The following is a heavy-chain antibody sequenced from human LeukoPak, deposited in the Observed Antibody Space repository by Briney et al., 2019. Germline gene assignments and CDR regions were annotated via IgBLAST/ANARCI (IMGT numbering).Heavy chain of an antibody. V-gene: IGHV3-13*01. Sequence: GGSLRLSCAASGFTFSSYDMHWVRQATGKGLEWVSAIGTAGDTYYPGSVKGRFTISRESAKNSLYLQMNSLRAGDTAVYYCARGITMVRGVISHFDYWGQGTLVTVSS. D-gene: IGHD3-10*01. CDR3: ARGITMVRGVISHFDY. CDR1: GFTFSSYD. CDR2: IGTAGDT. J-gene: IGHJ4*02.